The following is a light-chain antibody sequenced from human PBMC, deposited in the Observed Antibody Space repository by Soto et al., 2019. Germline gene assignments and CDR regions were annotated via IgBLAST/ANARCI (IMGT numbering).Light chain of an antibody. Sequence: EIVMTQSPATLSVSPGERATLSSRPSQIVNGNLAWYQKKPGRAPSLFIYGASTRATGVPARFSGSGSGTEFTLTISSLQSEDFAVYYCQQYNNWPPYTFGQGTKLEIK. J-gene: IGKJ2*01. CDR1: QIVNGN. CDR3: QQYNNWPPYT. V-gene: IGKV3-15*01. CDR2: GAS.